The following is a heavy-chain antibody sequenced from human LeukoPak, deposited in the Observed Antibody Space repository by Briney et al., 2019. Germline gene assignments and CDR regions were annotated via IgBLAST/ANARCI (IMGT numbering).Heavy chain of an antibody. CDR2: ISGSGGST. CDR1: GFTFSNYV. D-gene: IGHD5-18*01. V-gene: IGHV3-23*01. CDR3: AKDSPDGYPPFAD. Sequence: GGSLRLSCAASGFTFSNYVMSRVRQAPGKGLEWVSAISGSGGSTYYADSVKGRFTISRDNSKNTLYLQTNSLRAEDTAVYYRAKDSPDGYPPFADWGQGTLVTVSS. J-gene: IGHJ4*02.